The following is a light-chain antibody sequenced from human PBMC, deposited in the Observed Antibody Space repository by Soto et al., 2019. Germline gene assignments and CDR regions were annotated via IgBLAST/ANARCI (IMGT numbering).Light chain of an antibody. Sequence: EIVLTQSPGTLSLSPGERATLSCIASQSVSSNYLAWYQRKPGQATRLLIYGASSRATDIPNRFSGSESGTDFTLTIPRLEPEDFAVYFCQQYGGSPPTFGQGTKVEIK. CDR1: QSVSSNY. CDR3: QQYGGSPPT. V-gene: IGKV3-20*01. J-gene: IGKJ1*01. CDR2: GAS.